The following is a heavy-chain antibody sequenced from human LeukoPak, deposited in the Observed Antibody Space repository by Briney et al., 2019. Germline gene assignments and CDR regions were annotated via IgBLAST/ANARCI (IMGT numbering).Heavy chain of an antibody. V-gene: IGHV4-59*01. CDR3: AMSSSWPSLFHY. D-gene: IGHD6-13*01. CDR2: MYDSGST. CDR1: GGPIRNYS. J-gene: IGHJ4*02. Sequence: PSETLYLTCTVSGGPIRNYSWSRIRQPPGRGLEWMAYMYDSGSTNYNPSLKSRVTVSVDTSKNQFSLKLHSVTAADTAVYFCAMSSSWPSLFHYWGQGTLVSVSS.